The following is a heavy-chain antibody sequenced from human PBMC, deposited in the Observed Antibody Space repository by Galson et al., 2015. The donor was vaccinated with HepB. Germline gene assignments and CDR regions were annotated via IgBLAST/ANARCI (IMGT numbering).Heavy chain of an antibody. Sequence: SLRLSCAASGFTFSDYYMTWIRQAPGKGLEWISYISSSGSTIYYADSVKGRLTISRDNAKSSLYLQMNSLRAEDTAVYYCARGSAFCGGDCYPQASRFDYWGQGALVTVSS. CDR1: GFTFSDYY. CDR2: ISSSGSTI. CDR3: ARGSAFCGGDCYPQASRFDY. D-gene: IGHD2-21*02. J-gene: IGHJ4*02. V-gene: IGHV3-11*01.